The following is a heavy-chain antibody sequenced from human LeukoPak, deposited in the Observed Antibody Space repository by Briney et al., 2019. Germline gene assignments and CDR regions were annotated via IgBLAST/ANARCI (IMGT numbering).Heavy chain of an antibody. CDR1: GYSFTSNY. V-gene: IGHV1-46*01. CDR3: AREEYSGSSSIY. CDR2: IYPRDGST. D-gene: IGHD6-6*01. J-gene: IGHJ4*02. Sequence: ASVKVSCKASGYSFTSNYIHWVRQAPGQGLEWMGMIYPRDGSTSYAQKFQGRVTVTRDTSTSTVHMELSGLRSEDTAVYYCAREEYSGSSSIYWGQGTLVTVSS.